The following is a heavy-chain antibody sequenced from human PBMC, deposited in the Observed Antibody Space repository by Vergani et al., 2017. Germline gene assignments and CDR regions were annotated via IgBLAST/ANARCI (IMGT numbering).Heavy chain of an antibody. D-gene: IGHD6-19*01. CDR3: ARSMGHSSGGYYAFTY. V-gene: IGHV5-51*01. CDR2: IYPGDSDT. Sequence: EVQLVQSGAEVKKPGESLKISCKGSGYSFTSYWIGWVRQLPGKGLEWMGIIYPGDSDTRYSPSFQGQVTISADKSISTAYLQWSSLKASDTAMYYCARSMGHSSGGYYAFTYWGQGTLVTVSS. J-gene: IGHJ4*02. CDR1: GYSFTSYW.